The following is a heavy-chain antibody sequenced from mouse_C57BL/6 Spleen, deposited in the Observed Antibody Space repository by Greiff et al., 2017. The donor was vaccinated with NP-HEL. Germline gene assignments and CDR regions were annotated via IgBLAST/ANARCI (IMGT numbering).Heavy chain of an antibody. J-gene: IGHJ2*01. D-gene: IGHD2-10*01. Sequence: EVQLQQSGPELVKPGASVKISCKASGYTFTDYYMNWVKQSHGKSLEWIGDINPNNGGTSYNQKFKGKATLTVDKSSSTAYMELRSLTSEDSAVYYCARGPGYHLLPFYWGQGTTLTVSS. CDR2: INPNNGGT. V-gene: IGHV1-26*01. CDR1: GYTFTDYY. CDR3: ARGPGYHLLPFY.